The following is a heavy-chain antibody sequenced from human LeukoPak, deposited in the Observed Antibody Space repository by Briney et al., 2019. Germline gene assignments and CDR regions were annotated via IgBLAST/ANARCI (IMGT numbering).Heavy chain of an antibody. J-gene: IGHJ4*02. CDR1: RFTFSTSA. CDR2: ISIDGNNP. D-gene: IGHD2-21*01. Sequence: PGGSLRLSCAASRFTFSTSAVHWIRQAPGRGLEWVAVISIDGNNPNYADSVKGRFTISRDNSKNALYLQMTSLKTDDTAVYFCARYLFSDFYFDHWGQGTLVTVSS. V-gene: IGHV3-30*01. CDR3: ARYLFSDFYFDH.